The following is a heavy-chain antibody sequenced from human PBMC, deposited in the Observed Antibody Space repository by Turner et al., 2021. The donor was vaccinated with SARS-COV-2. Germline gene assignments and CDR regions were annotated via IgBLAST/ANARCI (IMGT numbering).Heavy chain of an antibody. D-gene: IGHD3-10*01. Sequence: QLQLQESGPGLVKPSETLSLTCTVSGGSITTSSYYWGWIRQPPGMGLEWIGSIHYSGSTYYNASLESRVTISVDTSKNQFSLKLTSVTAADTAVYYCARVRTVTCITTTCLPSDAFDLWGQGTMVPVSS. J-gene: IGHJ3*01. CDR1: GGSITTSSYY. CDR3: ARVRTVTCITTTCLPSDAFDL. CDR2: IHYSGST. V-gene: IGHV4-39*01.